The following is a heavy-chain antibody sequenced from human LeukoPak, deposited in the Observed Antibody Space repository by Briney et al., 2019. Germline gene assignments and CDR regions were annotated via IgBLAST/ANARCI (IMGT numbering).Heavy chain of an antibody. V-gene: IGHV3-23*01. CDR1: GFNFISYS. J-gene: IGHJ4*02. D-gene: IGHD2-2*01. Sequence: PGGSLRLSCAASGFNFISYSMSWVRQAPGKGLEWVSVIRGSGVSTYYADSVKGRFTISRDNSKSTLYLQMNNLRAEDTAIYYCAKRQGSSASCYDYWGQGTLATVSS. CDR3: AKRQGSSASCYDY. CDR2: IRGSGVST.